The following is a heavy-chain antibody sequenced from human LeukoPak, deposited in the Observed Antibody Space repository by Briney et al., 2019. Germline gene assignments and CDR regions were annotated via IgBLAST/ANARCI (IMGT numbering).Heavy chain of an antibody. J-gene: IGHJ3*02. V-gene: IGHV4-30-4*07. CDR1: GGSISSGSYS. CDR2: MFYTGNT. D-gene: IGHD5-24*01. Sequence: KASQTLSLTCTVSGGSISSGSYSRSWIRQPPGKGLEWIGYMFYTGNTSYNPSLKSRVTISVDTSKNQFSLKLSSVTAADTAVYYCARGAGSTISNDAFDMWDQGTMVTVSS. CDR3: ARGAGSTISNDAFDM.